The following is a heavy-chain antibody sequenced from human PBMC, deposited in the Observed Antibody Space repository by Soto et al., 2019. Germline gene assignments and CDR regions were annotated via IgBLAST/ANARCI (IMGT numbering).Heavy chain of an antibody. CDR2: IYYSGST. CDR1: GGSISSGDYY. J-gene: IGHJ3*02. CDR3: ARYDYVWGSYLSSDAFDI. Sequence: SETLSLTCTVSGGSISSGDYYWSWIRQPPGKGLEWIGYIYYSGSTYYNPSLKSRVTISVDTSKNQFSLKLSSVTAADTVVYYCARYDYVWGSYLSSDAFDIWGQGTMVTVSS. D-gene: IGHD3-16*02. V-gene: IGHV4-30-4*01.